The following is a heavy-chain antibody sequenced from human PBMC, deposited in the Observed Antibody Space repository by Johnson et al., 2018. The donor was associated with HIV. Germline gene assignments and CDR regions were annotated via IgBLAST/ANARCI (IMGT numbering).Heavy chain of an antibody. CDR1: GFSFSSYG. Sequence: VQLVESGGGVVQPGGSLRLSCAASGFSFSSYGMHWVRQAPGKGLEWVAFIRYDGSKKYFGDSVKGRFTISRDNSKNTLYLQMNTLRVEDTALYYCAKAVKWGVDAFDVWAQGQWSPSLQ. CDR2: IRYDGSKK. J-gene: IGHJ3*01. CDR3: AKAVKWGVDAFDV. V-gene: IGHV3-30*02. D-gene: IGHD1-26*01.